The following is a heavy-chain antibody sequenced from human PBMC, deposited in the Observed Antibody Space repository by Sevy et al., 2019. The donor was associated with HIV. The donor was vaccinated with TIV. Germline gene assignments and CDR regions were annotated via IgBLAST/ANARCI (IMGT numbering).Heavy chain of an antibody. Sequence: GGSLRLSCAASGFPFSNYEMNWVRQAPGKGLEWVAFISTRVSRVFYADSVKGRFTISRDNDRNSLYLQMDNLRVEDTALYYCARDIPVAAVDYWGQGTLVTVSS. CDR2: ISTRVSRV. J-gene: IGHJ4*02. D-gene: IGHD6-13*01. CDR3: ARDIPVAAVDY. CDR1: GFPFSNYE. V-gene: IGHV3-48*03.